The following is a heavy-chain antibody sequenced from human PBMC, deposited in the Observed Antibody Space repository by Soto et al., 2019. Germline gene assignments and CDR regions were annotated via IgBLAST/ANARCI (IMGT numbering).Heavy chain of an antibody. Sequence: QVQLQESGPGLVKPSQTLSLTCTVSGGSISSGAYYWSWIRQHPGKGLEWIGYIYYSGSTYSNPSLKSRVAIAVDKSKNQFSLKLSSVTAADTAVYYCAAVRQHYFDFWGQGTLVTVSS. V-gene: IGHV4-31*03. CDR2: IYYSGST. CDR3: AAVRQHYFDF. CDR1: GGSISSGAYY. J-gene: IGHJ4*02. D-gene: IGHD1-1*01.